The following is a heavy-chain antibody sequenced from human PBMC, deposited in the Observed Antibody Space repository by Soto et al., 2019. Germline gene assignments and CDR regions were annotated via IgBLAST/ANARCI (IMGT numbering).Heavy chain of an antibody. Sequence: EVQLLESGGGLVQPGGSLRLSCAASGFTFSSYAMGWVRQAPGKGLEWVSTISSTADGTDYADSVKGRFTISRDNSKNTLYLKMNSGRAKDTAVYYCAQAISGEGKIASWGQGTLVPVSS. CDR3: AQAISGEGKIAS. CDR2: ISSTADGT. V-gene: IGHV3-23*01. J-gene: IGHJ4*02. D-gene: IGHD7-27*01. CDR1: GFTFSSYA.